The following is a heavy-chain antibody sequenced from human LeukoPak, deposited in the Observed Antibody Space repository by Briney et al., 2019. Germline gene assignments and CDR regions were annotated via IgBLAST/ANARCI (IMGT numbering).Heavy chain of an antibody. CDR2: IYTSGIT. V-gene: IGHV4-61*02. CDR1: GGSISSGSYY. CDR3: ARDRLDYACFDP. Sequence: SQTLSLXCTVSGGSISSGSYYWSWSRQPAGKGLEWIGRIYTSGITNYNPYLKSRVTISVDTSKNQFSLKLGSVPAADTAVYYCARDRLDYACFDPWGQETLVTVSS. D-gene: IGHD4/OR15-4a*01. J-gene: IGHJ5*02.